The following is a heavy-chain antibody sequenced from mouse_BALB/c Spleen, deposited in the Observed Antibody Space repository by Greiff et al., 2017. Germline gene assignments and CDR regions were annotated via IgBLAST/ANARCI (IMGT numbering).Heavy chain of an antibody. CDR1: GYSFTSYW. CDR2: IDPSDSET. Sequence: LVESGPQLVRPGASVKISCKASGYSFTSYWMHWVKQRPGQGLEWIGMIDPSDSETRLNQKFKDKATLTVDKSSSTAYMQLSSPTSEDSAVYYCARRVLRGYYAMDYWGQGTSVTVSS. CDR3: ARRVLRGYYAMDY. J-gene: IGHJ4*01. V-gene: IGHV1S126*01. D-gene: IGHD2-12*01.